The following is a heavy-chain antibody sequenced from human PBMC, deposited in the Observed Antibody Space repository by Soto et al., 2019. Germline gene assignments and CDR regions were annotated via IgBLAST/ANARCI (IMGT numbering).Heavy chain of an antibody. CDR1: GGSISSSSYY. Sequence: QLQLQESGPGLVKPSETLSLTCTVSGGSISSSSYYWGWIRQPPGKGLEWIGSIYYSGSTYYNPSLKSRVTISVDTSKNQFSLKLSSVTAADTAVYYCARDLRYFDWLAAFDIWGPGTMVTVSS. V-gene: IGHV4-39*02. CDR2: IYYSGST. D-gene: IGHD3-9*01. CDR3: ARDLRYFDWLAAFDI. J-gene: IGHJ3*02.